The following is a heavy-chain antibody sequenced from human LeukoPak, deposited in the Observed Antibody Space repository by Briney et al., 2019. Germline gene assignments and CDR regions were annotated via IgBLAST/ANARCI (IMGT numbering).Heavy chain of an antibody. CDR1: GYNFITYW. D-gene: IGHD3-22*01. V-gene: IGHV5-51*01. CDR3: ARHSVPYYDSSGFPY. CDR2: IYPGDSDT. Sequence: GESLKISCKGSGYNFITYWIGWVRQMPGKGPEWMGIIYPGDSDTRYSPSFKGQVTISVDTSISTAHLQWSSLKASDTAIYYCARHSVPYYDSSGFPYWGQGSLVTVSS. J-gene: IGHJ4*02.